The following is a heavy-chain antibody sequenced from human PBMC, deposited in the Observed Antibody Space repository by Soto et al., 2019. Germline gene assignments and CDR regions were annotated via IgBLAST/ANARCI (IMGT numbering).Heavy chain of an antibody. CDR3: AKAAPYCVGDCYSEA. V-gene: IGHV3-23*01. D-gene: IGHD2-21*02. Sequence: EVQLLESGGGLAQPGGSLRLSCAASGFTFSNNAMSWVRQAPGKGLEWVSAITSSGKTYYADSVKGRFTISRDNSKNTVYLQLNSLRAEDTAVYHCAKAAPYCVGDCYSEAWGQGTLVTVSS. CDR1: GFTFSNNA. CDR2: ITSSGKT. J-gene: IGHJ5*02.